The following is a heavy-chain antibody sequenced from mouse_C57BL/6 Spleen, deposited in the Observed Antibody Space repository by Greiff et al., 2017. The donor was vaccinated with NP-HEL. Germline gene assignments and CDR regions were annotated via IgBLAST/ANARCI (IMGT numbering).Heavy chain of an antibody. CDR3: ARIYYGNYPYYYAMDY. CDR1: GYAFSSSW. CDR2: IYPGDGDT. D-gene: IGHD2-1*01. Sequence: QVQLKESGPELVKPGASVKISCKASGYAFSSSWMNWVKQRPGKGLEWIGRIYPGDGDTNYNGKFKGKATLTADKSSSTAYMQLSSLTSEDSAVYFCARIYYGNYPYYYAMDYWGQGTSVTVSS. V-gene: IGHV1-82*01. J-gene: IGHJ4*01.